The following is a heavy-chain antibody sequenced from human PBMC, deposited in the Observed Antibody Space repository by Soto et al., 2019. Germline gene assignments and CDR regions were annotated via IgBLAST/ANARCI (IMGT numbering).Heavy chain of an antibody. V-gene: IGHV3-30*18. J-gene: IGHJ4*02. CDR2: ISYDGSNK. CDR1: GFTFSSYG. D-gene: IGHD4-17*01. Sequence: ESGGGVVQPGRSLRLSCAASGFTFSSYGMHWVRQAPGKGLEWVAVISYDGSNKYYADSVKGRFTISRDNSKNTLYLQMNSLRAEDTAVYYCAKLTTVTKDYWGQGTLVTVSS. CDR3: AKLTTVTKDY.